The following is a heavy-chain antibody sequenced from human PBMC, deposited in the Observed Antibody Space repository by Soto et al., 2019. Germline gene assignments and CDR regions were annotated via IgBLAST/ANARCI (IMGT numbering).Heavy chain of an antibody. Sequence: GGSLRLSCGASGFTCIDYAMHWVRQTPGKGLEWVAVVSHDGRNTHYADSVKGRFTISRDSSKNTVSLEMTSLRAEDTAVYYCAKGGRQWLVTSDFNYWGQGALVTAPQ. CDR3: AKGGRQWLVTSDFNY. D-gene: IGHD6-19*01. CDR1: GFTCIDYA. V-gene: IGHV3-30*18. CDR2: VSHDGRNT. J-gene: IGHJ4*02.